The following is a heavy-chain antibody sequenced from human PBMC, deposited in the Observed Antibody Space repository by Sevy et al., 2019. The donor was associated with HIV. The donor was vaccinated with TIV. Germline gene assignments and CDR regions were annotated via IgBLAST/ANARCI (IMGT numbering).Heavy chain of an antibody. V-gene: IGHV4-39*01. J-gene: IGHJ6*03. CDR1: GGSISSSSYY. CDR2: IYYSGST. CDR3: ARTPCYYYYYMDV. Sequence: SETLSLTCTVSGGSISSSSYYWGWIRQPPGKGLEWIGSIYYSGSTYYNPSLKSRVTISVDTSKNQFSLKLSSVTAADTAVYYCARTPCYYYYYMDVWGKGTTVTVSS.